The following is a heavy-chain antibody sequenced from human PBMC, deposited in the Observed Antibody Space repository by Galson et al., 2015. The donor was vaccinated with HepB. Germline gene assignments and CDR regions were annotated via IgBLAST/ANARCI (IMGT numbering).Heavy chain of an antibody. V-gene: IGHV3-33*08. D-gene: IGHD7-27*01. Sequence: SLRLSCAASGFTFSSYAMHWVRQAPGKGLEWVARIWYDESDKLYVDSVKDRFTISRDDSKNTLYLQMNSLRAEDTAVYHCAREEAGDYHFDYWGQGTPVTVSS. CDR3: AREEAGDYHFDY. J-gene: IGHJ4*02. CDR2: IWYDESDK. CDR1: GFTFSSYA.